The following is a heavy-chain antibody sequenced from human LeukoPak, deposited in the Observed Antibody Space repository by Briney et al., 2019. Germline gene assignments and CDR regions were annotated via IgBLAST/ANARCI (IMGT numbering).Heavy chain of an antibody. D-gene: IGHD3-22*01. V-gene: IGHV1-69*01. CDR1: GGTFSSYA. J-gene: IGHJ4*02. CDR2: IIPIFGTA. Sequence: XVKVSCKASGGTFSSYAISWVRQAPGQGLEWMGGIIPIFGTANYAQKFQGRVTITADESTSTAYIELSSLRSEDTAVYYCARRSDSSGYPYYFDYWGQGTLVTVSS. CDR3: ARRSDSSGYPYYFDY.